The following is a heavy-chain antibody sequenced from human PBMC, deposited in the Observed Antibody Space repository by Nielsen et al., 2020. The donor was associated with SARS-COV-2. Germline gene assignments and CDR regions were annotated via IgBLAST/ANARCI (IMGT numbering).Heavy chain of an antibody. J-gene: IGHJ5*02. CDR2: IWYDGSNK. D-gene: IGHD1-26*01. CDR1: GFTFSSYG. V-gene: IGHV3-30*19. Sequence: GESLKISCAASGFTFSSYGMHWVRQAPGKGLEWVAVIWYDGSNKYYADSVKGRFTISRDNSKNTLYLQMNSLRAEDTAVYYCARAGSGSYYEWFDPWGQGTLVTVSS. CDR3: ARAGSGSYYEWFDP.